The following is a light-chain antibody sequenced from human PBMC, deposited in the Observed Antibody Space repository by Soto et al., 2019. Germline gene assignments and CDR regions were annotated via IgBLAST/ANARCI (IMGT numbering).Light chain of an antibody. Sequence: EIVLTQSPATLSLSPGERAILSCRASQSVGTYLAWYQQKPGQAPRLLIYDPSNRATGIPARFVGSGSGTDFTLTINSLETEDFAVYYGQQRSNWPGTFGPGTKVYIK. CDR3: QQRSNWPGT. J-gene: IGKJ3*01. V-gene: IGKV3-11*01. CDR2: DPS. CDR1: QSVGTY.